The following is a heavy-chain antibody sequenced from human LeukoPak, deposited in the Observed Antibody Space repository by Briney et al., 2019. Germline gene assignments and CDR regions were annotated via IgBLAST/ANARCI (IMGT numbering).Heavy chain of an antibody. CDR3: ARYPTYYDFWSGYYRRADYYYMDV. V-gene: IGHV4-34*01. Sequence: SETLSLTCAVYGGSFSGYYWSWIRQPPGKGLEWIGEINHSGSTSYNPSLKSRVTISVDTSKNQFSLKLSSVTAADTAVYYCARYPTYYDFWSGYYRRADYYYMDVWGKGTTVTVSS. CDR2: INHSGST. J-gene: IGHJ6*03. CDR1: GGSFSGYY. D-gene: IGHD3-3*01.